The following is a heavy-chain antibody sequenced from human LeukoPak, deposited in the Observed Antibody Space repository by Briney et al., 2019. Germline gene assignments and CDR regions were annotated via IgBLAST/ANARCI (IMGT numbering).Heavy chain of an antibody. V-gene: IGHV1-69*06. Sequence: GASVKVSCKASGGTFSSYAISWVRQAPGQGLEWMRGIIPVFGTANYAQKFQGRVTITADKSTSTAYMELSSLRSEDTAVYYCARGVGHRGQEHSYVYYFDYWGQGPLVTVSS. J-gene: IGHJ4*02. CDR3: ARGVGHRGQEHSYVYYFDY. CDR1: GGTFSSYA. CDR2: IIPVFGTA. D-gene: IGHD5-18*01.